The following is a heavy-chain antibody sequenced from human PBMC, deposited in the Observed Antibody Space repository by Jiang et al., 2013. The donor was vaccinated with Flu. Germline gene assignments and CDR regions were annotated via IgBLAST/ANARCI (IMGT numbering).Heavy chain of an antibody. CDR2: TYYGSQWYN. J-gene: IGHJ6*02. V-gene: IGHV6-1*01. Sequence: SQTLSLTCAISGDSVSSDSAAWNWVRQSPSRGLEWLGRTYYGSQWYNEYATSVQSRITIKPDTSKNQFSLQLNSVTPEGTAVYYCVRGSPHYYAMDVWDQGTTVTVSS. CDR3: VRGSPHYYAMDV. CDR1: GDSVSSDSAA.